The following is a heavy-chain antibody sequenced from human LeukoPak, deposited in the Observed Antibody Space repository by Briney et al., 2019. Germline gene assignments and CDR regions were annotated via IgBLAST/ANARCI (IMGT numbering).Heavy chain of an antibody. CDR1: GFTFSDYY. CDR2: ISSSGSTI. D-gene: IGHD3-10*01. J-gene: IGHJ3*02. Sequence: NPGGSLRLSCAASGFTFSDYYMSWIRQAAGKGLEWVSYISSSGSTIYYADSVKGRFTISRDNAKNSLYLQMNSLRAEDTAVYYCAREFIGSDAFDIWGQGTMVTVSS. V-gene: IGHV3-11*01. CDR3: AREFIGSDAFDI.